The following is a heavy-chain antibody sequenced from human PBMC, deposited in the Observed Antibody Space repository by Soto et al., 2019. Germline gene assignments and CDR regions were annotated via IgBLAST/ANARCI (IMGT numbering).Heavy chain of an antibody. V-gene: IGHV4-4*02. CDR1: GGSISSSNW. D-gene: IGHD5-12*01. CDR3: ARDGHSCYDSIPGVWFDP. CDR2: IYHSGST. Sequence: SETLSLTCAVSGGSISSSNWWSWVRQPPGKGLEWIGEIYHSGSTNYNPSLKSRVTISVDKSKNQFSLKLSSVTAADTAVYYCARDGHSCYDSIPGVWFDPWGQGTLVTVSS. J-gene: IGHJ5*02.